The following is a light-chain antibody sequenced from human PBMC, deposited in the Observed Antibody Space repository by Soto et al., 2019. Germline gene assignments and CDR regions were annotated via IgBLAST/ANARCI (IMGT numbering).Light chain of an antibody. CDR3: QQSYSTPPYT. CDR1: QSISSY. J-gene: IGKJ2*01. Sequence: DIPMTQSPSSLSASVGDRVTITCRASQSISSYLNWYQQKPGKATKLLIYAASSLQSGVPSRISGSRSWTDFTLTSSSLQPEDFATYYCQQSYSTPPYTFGQGTKLEIK. CDR2: AAS. V-gene: IGKV1-39*01.